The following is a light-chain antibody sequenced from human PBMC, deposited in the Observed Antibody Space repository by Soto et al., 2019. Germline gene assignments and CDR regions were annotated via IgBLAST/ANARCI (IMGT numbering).Light chain of an antibody. V-gene: IGKV1-12*01. CDR3: QQANSCPLT. J-gene: IGKJ4*01. Sequence: IHVTQSPSTLSASIGDRVSITCRASESMSNCLAWYQQEPGKAPKLLISGASSLQSGVPSRFSGSASGTDFTLTISSLQPEDFATYYCQQANSCPLTFGGGTKVDIK. CDR1: ESMSNC. CDR2: GAS.